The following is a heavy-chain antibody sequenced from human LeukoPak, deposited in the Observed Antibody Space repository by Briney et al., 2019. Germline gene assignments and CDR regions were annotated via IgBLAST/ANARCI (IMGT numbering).Heavy chain of an antibody. CDR3: AKMEDYYDSSGENY. D-gene: IGHD3-22*01. V-gene: IGHV3-23*01. Sequence: GGSLRLSCAASGLTFSSYAMGWVRRAPGKGLEWVSAISGSGGSTYYADSVKGRFTISRDNSKNTLYLQMNSLRAEDTAVYYCAKMEDYYDSSGENYWGQGTLVTVSS. CDR2: ISGSGGST. J-gene: IGHJ4*02. CDR1: GLTFSSYA.